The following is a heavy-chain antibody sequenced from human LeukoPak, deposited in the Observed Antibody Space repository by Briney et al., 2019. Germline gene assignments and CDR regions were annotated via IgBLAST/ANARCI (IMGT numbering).Heavy chain of an antibody. CDR1: GGTFSSYA. CDR2: IIPILGIA. D-gene: IGHD4-17*01. J-gene: IGHJ4*02. Sequence: SVKVSCKASGGTFSSYAISWVRPAPGQGLEWMGRIIPILGIANYAQKFQGRVTITADKSTSTAYMELSSLRSEDTAVYYCAMLTPVTTRRNFDYWGEGTLVTVSS. V-gene: IGHV1-69*04. CDR3: AMLTPVTTRRNFDY.